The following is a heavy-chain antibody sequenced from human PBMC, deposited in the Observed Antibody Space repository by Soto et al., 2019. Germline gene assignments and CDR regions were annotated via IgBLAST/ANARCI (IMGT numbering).Heavy chain of an antibody. CDR1: GGSISIYY. CDR2: IYYSGST. Sequence: SETLSLTCTVSGGSISIYYWSWIRQPPGKGLEWIGYIYYSGSTNYNPSLKSRVTISVDTSKNQFSLKLSSVTAADTAVYYCASLYCSSTSCYLDPWGQGTLVTVSS. J-gene: IGHJ5*02. CDR3: ASLYCSSTSCYLDP. D-gene: IGHD2-2*01. V-gene: IGHV4-59*01.